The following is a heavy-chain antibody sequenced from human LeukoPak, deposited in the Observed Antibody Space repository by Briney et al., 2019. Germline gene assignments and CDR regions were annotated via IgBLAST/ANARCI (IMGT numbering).Heavy chain of an antibody. Sequence: SETLSLTCALYGGSSTGYYSSSIRQPPPGRQERIVEINHSGSTNYNPPLKSRVTISVDTSKNQFSLKLSSVTAADTAVYYCARAVDGMSRWYLSAFDIWGQGTMVTVSS. CDR1: GGSSTGYY. V-gene: IGHV4-34*01. J-gene: IGHJ3*02. CDR2: INHSGST. CDR3: ARAVDGMSRWYLSAFDI. D-gene: IGHD6-13*01.